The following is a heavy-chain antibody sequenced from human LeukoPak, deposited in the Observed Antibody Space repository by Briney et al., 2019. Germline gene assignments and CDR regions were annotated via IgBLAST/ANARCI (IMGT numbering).Heavy chain of an antibody. D-gene: IGHD2-15*01. CDR1: GGSISSSSYY. CDR3: ARLVGGGSHWYFDL. Sequence: KPSETLSLTCTVSGGSISSSSYYWGWIRQPPGTGLEWIGSIYYSGSTYYNPSLKGRVTISVDTSKNQFSLKLSSVTAADTAVYYCARLVGGGSHWYFDLWGRGTLVTVSS. V-gene: IGHV4-39*01. CDR2: IYYSGST. J-gene: IGHJ2*01.